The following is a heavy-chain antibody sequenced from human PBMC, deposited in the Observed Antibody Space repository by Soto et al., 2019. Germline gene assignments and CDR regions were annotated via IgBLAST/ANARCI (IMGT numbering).Heavy chain of an antibody. V-gene: IGHV4-34*01. CDR2: INHSGST. CDR3: ARGRAFGSSWYVDY. Sequence: QVQLQQWGAGLLKPSETLSLTCAVYGGSFSGYYWSWIRQPPGKGLEWSGEINHSGSTNYNPSLKSRGTISVDTSKNQFSLKLSSVTAADTAVYYCARGRAFGSSWYVDYWGQGTLGTVSS. D-gene: IGHD6-13*01. J-gene: IGHJ4*02. CDR1: GGSFSGYY.